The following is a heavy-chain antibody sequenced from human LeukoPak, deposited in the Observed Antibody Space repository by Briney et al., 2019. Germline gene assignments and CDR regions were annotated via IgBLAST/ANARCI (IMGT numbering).Heavy chain of an antibody. V-gene: IGHV3-33*01. CDR1: GFTFSSYG. CDR2: IWYDGSNK. CDR3: ARAIVVVAGAINYYGMDV. D-gene: IGHD2-2*01. Sequence: SGGSLRLSCAASGFTFSSYGMHWVRQAPGKGLEWVAVIWYDGSNKYCADSVKGRFTISRDNSKNTLYLQINSLRAEDTAVYYCARAIVVVAGAINYYGMDVWGQGTTVTVSS. J-gene: IGHJ6*02.